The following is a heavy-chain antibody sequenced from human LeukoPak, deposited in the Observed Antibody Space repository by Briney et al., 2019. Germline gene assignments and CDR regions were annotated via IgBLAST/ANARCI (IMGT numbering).Heavy chain of an antibody. Sequence: GGSLRLSCAASGFTFSSYWMHWVRQAPGKGLVWVSRINGDGSSTSYADSVKGRFTTSRDNAKNTLYLQMNSLRVEDTAVYYCARLLKIPSWGQGTLVTVSS. D-gene: IGHD3-16*01. CDR1: GFTFSSYW. CDR2: INGDGSST. V-gene: IGHV3-74*01. J-gene: IGHJ5*02. CDR3: ARLLKIPS.